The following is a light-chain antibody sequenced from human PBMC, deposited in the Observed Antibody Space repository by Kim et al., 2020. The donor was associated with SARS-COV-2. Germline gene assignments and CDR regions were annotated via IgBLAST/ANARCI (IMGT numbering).Light chain of an antibody. CDR1: SSNIGSNN. Sequence: ELTQPPSASGTPGQRVTISCSGSSSNIGSNNVNWYQQLPGTAPKLLIYNDDQRPSGVPDRFSGSKSGTSASLAISGLQSEDEADYCCGAWDDSLNGPVFGGGTQLTVL. V-gene: IGLV1-44*01. CDR3: GAWDDSLNGPV. CDR2: NDD. J-gene: IGLJ3*02.